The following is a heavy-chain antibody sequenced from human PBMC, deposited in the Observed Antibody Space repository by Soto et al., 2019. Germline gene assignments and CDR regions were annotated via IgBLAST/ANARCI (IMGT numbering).Heavy chain of an antibody. V-gene: IGHV3-9*03. CDR2: ISWNSGTI. CDR3: AKAPADTGARGHHGYNERRDV. D-gene: IGHD1-1*01. J-gene: IGHJ6*01. Sequence: PGGSLRLSCAASGFIFDEYAMHWVRQAPGKGLEWFYGISWNSGTIGYADCVKGRFSISRDNAKNSLYLQMNSLRAEAMPLYYCAKAPADTGARGHHGYNERRDVWGGGTT. CDR1: GFIFDEYA.